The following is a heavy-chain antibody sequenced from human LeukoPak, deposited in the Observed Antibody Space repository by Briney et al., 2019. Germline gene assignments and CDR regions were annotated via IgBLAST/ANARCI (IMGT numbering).Heavy chain of an antibody. D-gene: IGHD5-18*01. Sequence: SETLSLTCTVSGGSISSYYWSWIRQPAGKGLEWIGSIYYSGSTYYNPSLKSRVTISVDTSKNQFSLKLSSVTAADTAVYYCARETDTAMVTRYYYYMDVWGKGTLVTVSS. V-gene: IGHV4-4*07. J-gene: IGHJ6*03. CDR1: GGSISSYY. CDR3: ARETDTAMVTRYYYYMDV. CDR2: IYYSGST.